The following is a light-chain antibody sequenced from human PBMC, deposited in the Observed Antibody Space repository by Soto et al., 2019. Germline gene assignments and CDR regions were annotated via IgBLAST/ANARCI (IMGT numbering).Light chain of an antibody. Sequence: QFVLTQPASVSGSPGQSITISCTGTSSDVGSYNLVSWYQQHPGKAPKLMIYEGSKRPSGVSNRFSGSKSGNTASLTISGLQAEDEADYYCCSYAGSSPYVFGTGTKLTVL. V-gene: IGLV2-23*01. CDR3: CSYAGSSPYV. CDR1: SSDVGSYNL. CDR2: EGS. J-gene: IGLJ1*01.